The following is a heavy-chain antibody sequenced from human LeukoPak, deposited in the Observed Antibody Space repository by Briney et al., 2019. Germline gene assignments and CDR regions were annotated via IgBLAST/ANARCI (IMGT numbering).Heavy chain of an antibody. CDR1: GDSVSSGDYF. D-gene: IGHD4-17*01. CDR3: ARGEDGTGDYRPTYFDS. CDR2: ILSSGYT. J-gene: IGHJ4*02. V-gene: IGHV4-31*03. Sequence: PSQTLSLTCTVSGDSVSSGDYFWSWIRQHPGKGLEWIGYILSSGYTYYNPSLKSRVTISVDTSKNQFSLKMNSVTAADTDVYYCARGEDGTGDYRPTYFDSWGQGTLVTVSS.